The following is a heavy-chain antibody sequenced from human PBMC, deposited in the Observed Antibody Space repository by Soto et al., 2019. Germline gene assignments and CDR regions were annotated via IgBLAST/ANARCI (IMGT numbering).Heavy chain of an antibody. V-gene: IGHV4-59*01. J-gene: IGHJ4*02. CDR3: ARATYYDDRSGYLYKFDY. CDR1: GGSISTYY. Sequence: LSLTCTVSGGSISTYYWSWIRQPPGKGLEWIGYIYYTGSTNSNPSLKSRVTISVDTSKNQFSLKLSSVTAADTAVYYCARATYYDDRSGYLYKFDYWGQGTLVTVSS. CDR2: IYYTGST. D-gene: IGHD3-22*01.